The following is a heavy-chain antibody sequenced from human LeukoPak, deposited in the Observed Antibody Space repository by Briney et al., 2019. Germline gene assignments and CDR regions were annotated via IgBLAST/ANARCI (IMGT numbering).Heavy chain of an antibody. CDR3: ARVEEGYGSGRRENYYYYYMDV. D-gene: IGHD3-10*01. CDR2: IHYSGST. CDR1: GVSISNYY. Sequence: SETLSLTCSVSGVSISNYYWSWIRQPPGKGLEWIGYIHYSGSTSYNPSLKSRVTISVDTSKKQFSLKLSSVTAADTAVYYCARVEEGYGSGRRENYYYYYMDVWGKGTTVTISS. J-gene: IGHJ6*03. V-gene: IGHV4-59*01.